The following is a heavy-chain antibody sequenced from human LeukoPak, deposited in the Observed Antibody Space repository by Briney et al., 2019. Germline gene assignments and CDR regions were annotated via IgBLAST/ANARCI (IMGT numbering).Heavy chain of an antibody. V-gene: IGHV3-21*01. CDR1: GFTFSSYS. CDR3: ARDGGTDTHDWYFDL. J-gene: IGHJ2*01. CDR2: ISSSSSYI. Sequence: GGSLRLSCAASGFTFSSYSMNWVRQAPGKGLEWVSSISSSSSYIYYADSVKGRFTISRDNAKNSLYLQMNSLRAEDTAVYYCARDGGTDTHDWYFDLWGRGTQVTVSS. D-gene: IGHD3-16*01.